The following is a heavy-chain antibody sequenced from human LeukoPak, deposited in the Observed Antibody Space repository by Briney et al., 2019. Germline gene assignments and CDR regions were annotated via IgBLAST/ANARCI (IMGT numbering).Heavy chain of an antibody. Sequence: ASVKVSCKASGYTFTSHGISWVRQAPGQGLEWMGWISAYNGNTNYAQKLQGRVTMTTDTSTSTVYMELSSLRSEDTAVYYCATSRGVYDILTGYYRVNPGYYYMDVWGKGTTVTISS. D-gene: IGHD3-9*01. CDR2: ISAYNGNT. J-gene: IGHJ6*03. CDR3: ATSRGVYDILTGYYRVNPGYYYMDV. CDR1: GYTFTSHG. V-gene: IGHV1-18*01.